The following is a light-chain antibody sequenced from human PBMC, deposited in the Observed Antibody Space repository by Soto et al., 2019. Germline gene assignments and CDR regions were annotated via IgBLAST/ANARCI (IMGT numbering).Light chain of an antibody. J-gene: IGKJ1*01. CDR1: QSVSSSY. V-gene: IGKV3-20*01. CDR2: GAS. CDR3: QQYGSAPWT. Sequence: EIVLTQSPGTLSLSPGARATLSCRASQSVSSSYLAWYQQKPGQAPRPLIYGASSRAIGIPDRFSGSGSVTDFTLTISRLEPEDFAVYYCQQYGSAPWTFGQGTKVEIK.